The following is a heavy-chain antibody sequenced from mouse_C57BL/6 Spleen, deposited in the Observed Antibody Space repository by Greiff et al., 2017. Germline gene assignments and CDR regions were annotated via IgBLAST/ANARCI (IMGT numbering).Heavy chain of an antibody. V-gene: IGHV14-2*01. Sequence: VHVKQSGAELVKPGASVKLSCTASGFNIKDYYMHWVKQRTEQGLEWIGRIDPEDGETKYAPKFQGKATITVDTSSNTAYLQLSSLTSEDTAVYYCARTPITTDAMDYWGQGTSVTVSS. D-gene: IGHD1-2*01. CDR2: IDPEDGET. CDR3: ARTPITTDAMDY. CDR1: GFNIKDYY. J-gene: IGHJ4*01.